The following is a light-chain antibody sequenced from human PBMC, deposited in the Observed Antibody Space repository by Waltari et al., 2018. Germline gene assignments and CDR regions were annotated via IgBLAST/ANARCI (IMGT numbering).Light chain of an antibody. CDR1: QCVSSH. Sequence: EIVMPQSPATLSVSPGERATLSCRASQCVSSHFAWYQQKPGQAPRLLISGASTRATGIPARFSGRGSGTEFTLTISSLQSEDFAVYYCQQYHNWWTFGQGTKVEIK. CDR3: QQYHNWWT. V-gene: IGKV3-15*01. CDR2: GAS. J-gene: IGKJ1*01.